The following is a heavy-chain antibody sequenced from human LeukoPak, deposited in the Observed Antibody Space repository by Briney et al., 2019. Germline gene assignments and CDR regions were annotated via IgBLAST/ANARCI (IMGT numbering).Heavy chain of an antibody. CDR1: GGSISSYY. J-gene: IGHJ5*02. V-gene: IGHV4-59*01. CDR3: ASTGGIYCSGGSCYPRSWFDP. CDR2: IYYSGST. Sequence: SETLSLTCTVSGGSISSYYWSWIRQPPGKGLEWIGYIYYSGSTNYNPSLKSRVTVSVDTSKNQVYLKLSSVTAADTAVYYCASTGGIYCSGGSCYPRSWFDPWGQGTLVTVSS. D-gene: IGHD2-15*01.